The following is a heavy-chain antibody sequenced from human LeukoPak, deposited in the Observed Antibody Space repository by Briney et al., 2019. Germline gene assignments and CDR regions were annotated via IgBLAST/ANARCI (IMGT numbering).Heavy chain of an antibody. CDR2: INHSGRT. D-gene: IGHD4-17*01. CDR1: GESFSGYY. Sequence: SETLSLTCAVYGESFSGYYWSWIRQPPGKGLEWIGEINHSGRTNYNPSLKSRATISVDTSKNQFSLRLSSVTAADTAVYYCVRVDYGDYSKDFDYWGQGTLVTVAS. J-gene: IGHJ4*02. CDR3: VRVDYGDYSKDFDY. V-gene: IGHV4-34*01.